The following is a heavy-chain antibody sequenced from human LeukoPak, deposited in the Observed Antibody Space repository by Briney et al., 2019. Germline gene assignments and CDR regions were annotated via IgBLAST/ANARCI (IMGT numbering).Heavy chain of an antibody. D-gene: IGHD3-10*01. CDR1: GFTFSTYT. Sequence: GGSLRLSCAASGFTFSTYTMNWVRQAPGKGLEWVSYITTRSNTKLYADSVRDRFTISRDNAKNSLYLQMNSLRDEDTAVYYCARWDSLGSGVDCWGQGTLVTVSS. V-gene: IGHV3-48*02. CDR3: ARWDSLGSGVDC. J-gene: IGHJ4*02. CDR2: ITTRSNTK.